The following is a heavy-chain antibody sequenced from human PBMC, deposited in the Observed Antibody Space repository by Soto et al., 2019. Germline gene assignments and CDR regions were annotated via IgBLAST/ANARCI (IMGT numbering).Heavy chain of an antibody. Sequence: GGSLRLSCAASGFTFSSYAMQWVRQAPGKGLEWVAFISFDEINKYYTDSVKGRFTISRDNSKNTLYLQMNSLRTDDTAVYHCAREGGDSLTALDIWGQGTMVTV. CDR1: GFTFSSYA. V-gene: IGHV3-30-3*01. CDR2: ISFDEINK. D-gene: IGHD4-17*01. J-gene: IGHJ3*02. CDR3: AREGGDSLTALDI.